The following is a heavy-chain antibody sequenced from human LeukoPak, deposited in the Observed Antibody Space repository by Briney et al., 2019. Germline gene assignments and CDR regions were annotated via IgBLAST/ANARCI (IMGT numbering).Heavy chain of an antibody. CDR1: GYTFTGYY. D-gene: IGHD4-17*01. J-gene: IGHJ3*02. CDR3: ARDDYAHDAFDI. CDR2: INPSGGST. V-gene: IGHV1-46*01. Sequence: ASVKVSCKASGYTFTGYYMHWVRQAPGQGLEWMGIINPSGGSTSYAQKFQGRVTMTRDTSTSTVYMELSSLRSEDTAVYYCARDDYAHDAFDIWGQGTMVTVSS.